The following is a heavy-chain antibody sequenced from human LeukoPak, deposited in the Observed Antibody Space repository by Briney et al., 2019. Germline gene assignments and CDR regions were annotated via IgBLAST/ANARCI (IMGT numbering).Heavy chain of an antibody. J-gene: IGHJ4*02. D-gene: IGHD3-3*01. V-gene: IGHV3-53*01. CDR1: GFTVSSNY. CDR2: IYSGGST. Sequence: GGSLRLSCAASGFTVSSNYMSWVRQAPGKGLEWVSVIYSGGSTYYADSVKGRFTISRDNSKNSLYLQMNSLRAEDTAVYYCARRTRYYDFWSGYYTGGYYFDYWGQGTLVTVSS. CDR3: ARRTRYYDFWSGYYTGGYYFDY.